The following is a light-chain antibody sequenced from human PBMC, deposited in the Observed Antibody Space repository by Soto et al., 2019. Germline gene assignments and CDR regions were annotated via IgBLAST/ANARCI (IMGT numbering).Light chain of an antibody. CDR3: QQCNNWPIT. V-gene: IGKV3-15*01. CDR2: GAS. Sequence: ELALPQSPGPLYFSTGAIATLPCRASQSISIRLAWYQQRPGQAPRLLVYGASTRATGIPGRFSGSGSGTELTIFISSLQSEDVAVYYCQQCNNWPITFGPGTRVEIK. CDR1: QSISIR. J-gene: IGKJ5*01.